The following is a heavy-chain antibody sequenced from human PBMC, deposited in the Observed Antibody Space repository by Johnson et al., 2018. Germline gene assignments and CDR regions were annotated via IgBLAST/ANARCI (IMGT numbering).Heavy chain of an antibody. CDR3: AREGYCRGGSCYSP. D-gene: IGHD2-15*01. CDR1: GGSISGSNYY. J-gene: IGHJ1*01. CDR2: IYYSGST. Sequence: QVQLQESGPGLVKPSETLSLTCTVSGGSISGSNYYWGWIRQPPGKGLECIGSIYYSGSTYYKPSLKRRVTKSVDTSKNQFSLKLSSVTAADTAVYDCAREGYCRGGSCYSPGGQGTLVTVSS. V-gene: IGHV4-39*07.